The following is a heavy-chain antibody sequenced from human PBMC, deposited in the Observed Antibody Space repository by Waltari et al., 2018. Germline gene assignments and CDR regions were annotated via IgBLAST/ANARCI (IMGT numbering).Heavy chain of an antibody. V-gene: IGHV1-46*01. J-gene: IGHJ3*02. Sequence: QVQLVQSGAEVKKPGASVKVSCKASGYTFTSYYMHWVRQAPGQGLEWMGISNPSGGSTSYAQKFQGRVTMTRDTSTSTVYMELSSLRSEDTAVYYCARYGSILDAFDIWGQGTMVTVSS. CDR2: SNPSGGST. D-gene: IGHD6-13*01. CDR3: ARYGSILDAFDI. CDR1: GYTFTSYY.